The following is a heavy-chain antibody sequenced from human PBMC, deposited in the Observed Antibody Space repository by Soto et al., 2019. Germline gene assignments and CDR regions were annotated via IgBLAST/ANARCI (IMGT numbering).Heavy chain of an antibody. Sequence: SETLSLTCGVSGGSLSGYYWTWIRQSPGKGLEWIGEINYSGSTNYNPSLKSRVTISVDTSKNQFSLKMSSVTAADTAVYYCVGNSNKGGYYYYYCMDVWGQGTTVTVSS. CDR3: VGNSNKGGYYYYYCMDV. CDR1: GGSLSGYY. V-gene: IGHV4-34*01. J-gene: IGHJ6*02. D-gene: IGHD3-16*01. CDR2: INYSGST.